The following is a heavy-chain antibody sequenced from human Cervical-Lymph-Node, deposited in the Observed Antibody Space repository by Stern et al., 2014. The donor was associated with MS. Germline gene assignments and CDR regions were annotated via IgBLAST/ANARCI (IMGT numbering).Heavy chain of an antibody. V-gene: IGHV1-2*02. Sequence: VQLVDSGAEVKKPGASVKVSCKASGYTFNDNYLHWVRQAPGQGLEWMVWIHPKTGGTKYVQTFQGRVTMTRDTSTSTVFMELNRLTSDDTAVYYCARGGYSSSYYRFDPWGQGTLVIVSS. CDR3: ARGGYSSSYYRFDP. CDR2: IHPKTGGT. CDR1: GYTFNDNY. J-gene: IGHJ5*02. D-gene: IGHD6-13*01.